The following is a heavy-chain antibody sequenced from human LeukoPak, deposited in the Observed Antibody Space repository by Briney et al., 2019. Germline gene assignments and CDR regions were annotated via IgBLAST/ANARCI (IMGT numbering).Heavy chain of an antibody. J-gene: IGHJ4*02. V-gene: IGHV3-23*01. Sequence: GGSLRLSCAASGFTFSSYAMSWVRQAPGKGLEWVSAISGSGGSTYYADSVKGRFTISRDNSKNTLYLQMNSLRAEDTVVYYCAKPSSYGYYVRVPFDYWGQGTLVTVSS. CDR1: GFTFSSYA. D-gene: IGHD3-10*02. CDR3: AKPSSYGYYVRVPFDY. CDR2: ISGSGGST.